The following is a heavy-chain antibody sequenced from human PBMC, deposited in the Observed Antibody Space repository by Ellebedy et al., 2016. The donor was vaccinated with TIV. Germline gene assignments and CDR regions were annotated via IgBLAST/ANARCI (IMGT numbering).Heavy chain of an antibody. CDR3: ARDQRPTDILTGLMNYYYYYGMDV. Sequence: GGSLRLSXAASGFTFSSYSMNWVRQAPGKGLEWVSSISSSSSYIYYADSVKGRFTISRDNAKNSLYLQMNSLRAEDTAVYYCARDQRPTDILTGLMNYYYYYGMDVWGQGTTVTVSS. V-gene: IGHV3-21*01. J-gene: IGHJ6*02. D-gene: IGHD3-9*01. CDR1: GFTFSSYS. CDR2: ISSSSSYI.